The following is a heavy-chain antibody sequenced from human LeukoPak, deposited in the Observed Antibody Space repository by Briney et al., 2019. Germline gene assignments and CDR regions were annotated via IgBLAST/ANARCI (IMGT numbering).Heavy chain of an antibody. J-gene: IGHJ4*02. CDR1: GGSFSGYY. CDR2: INHSGST. Sequence: AETLSLTCAVYGGSFSGYYWSWIRQPPGKGLEWIGEINHSGSTNYNPSLKSRVTISVDTSKNQFSLKLSSVTAADTAVYYCARGTNYWGQGTLVTVSS. V-gene: IGHV4-34*01. CDR3: ARGTNY.